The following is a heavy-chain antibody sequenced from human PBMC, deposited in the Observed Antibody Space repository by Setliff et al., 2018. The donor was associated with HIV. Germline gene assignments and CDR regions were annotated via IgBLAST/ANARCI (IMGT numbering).Heavy chain of an antibody. CDR3: ANRLRGYNKWYYFDY. J-gene: IGHJ4*02. V-gene: IGHV3-74*01. CDR2: VNTDGSIK. Sequence: PGGSLRLSCAASGFTFDRYWMHWVRQAPGEGLVWVSRVNTDGSIKTYADSVKDRFTISRDNSKNTLSLQMNSLGAEDTAVYYCANRLRGYNKWYYFDYWGQGTLVTVSS. D-gene: IGHD1-1*01. CDR1: GFTFDRYW.